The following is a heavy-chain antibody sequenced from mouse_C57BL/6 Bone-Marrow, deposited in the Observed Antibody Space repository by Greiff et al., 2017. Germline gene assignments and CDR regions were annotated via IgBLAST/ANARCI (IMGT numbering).Heavy chain of an antibody. J-gene: IGHJ3*01. V-gene: IGHV14-4*01. CDR2: INPENGDT. D-gene: IGHD3-2*02. CDR1: GFNIKDDY. Sequence: VQLQQSGAELVRPGASVKLSCTASGFNIKDDYMHWVKQRPEQGLEWIGWINPENGDTEYASKFQGKATITADTSSNTAYLQLSSLTSEDTAVYYCTKHPRQLRLAYWGQGTLATVSA. CDR3: TKHPRQLRLAY.